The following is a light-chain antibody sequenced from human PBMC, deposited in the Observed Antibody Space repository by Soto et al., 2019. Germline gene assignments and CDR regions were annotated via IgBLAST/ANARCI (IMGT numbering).Light chain of an antibody. CDR2: DAS. V-gene: IGKV1-33*01. Sequence: DIQMTQSPSSLSASVGDRVTITCQASQDISNYLNWYQQKPGKAPKLLIYDASNLETGVPSRFSGSGSGTDFNFTIRSLQPEDIATYYCQQYDNLPITFGGGTKVEIK. CDR1: QDISNY. CDR3: QQYDNLPIT. J-gene: IGKJ4*01.